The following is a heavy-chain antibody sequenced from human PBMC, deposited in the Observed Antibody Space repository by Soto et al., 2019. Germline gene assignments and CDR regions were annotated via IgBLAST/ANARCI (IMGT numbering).Heavy chain of an antibody. CDR1: GGTFSSYA. CDR2: IIPIFGTA. D-gene: IGHD6-6*01. Sequence: QVQLVQSGAEVKKPGSSVKVSCKASGGTFSSYAISWVRQAPGQGLEWMGGIIPIFGTANYAQKFQGRVTITADESTSTAYMELSSLRSEDTAVYYCARVSALRIAAQMSCFDPWGQGTLVTVSS. J-gene: IGHJ5*02. CDR3: ARVSALRIAAQMSCFDP. V-gene: IGHV1-69*12.